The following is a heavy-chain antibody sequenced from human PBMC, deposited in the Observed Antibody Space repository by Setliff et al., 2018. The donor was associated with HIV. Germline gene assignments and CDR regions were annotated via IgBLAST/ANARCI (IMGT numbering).Heavy chain of an antibody. D-gene: IGHD3-10*01. V-gene: IGHV3-33*08. Sequence: GGSLRLSCAASGFSFSTYGMHWVRQAPGKGLEWVAVIWHDGSNENYADSVKGRFTISRDDSKNTLYLQMNSLKSEDTAVYYCTTTLSLWFGAPFDYWGQGTMVTVSS. CDR1: GFSFSTYG. J-gene: IGHJ4*03. CDR2: IWHDGSNE. CDR3: TTTLSLWFGAPFDY.